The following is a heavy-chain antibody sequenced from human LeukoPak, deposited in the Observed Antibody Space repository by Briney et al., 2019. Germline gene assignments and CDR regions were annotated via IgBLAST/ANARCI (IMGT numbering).Heavy chain of an antibody. CDR1: GFTFSSYS. D-gene: IGHD3-10*01. J-gene: IGHJ6*03. CDR3: ARGVRHGAKLWPTYYYYYMDV. V-gene: IGHV3-21*01. Sequence: GGSLRLSCAASGFTFSSYSMNWVRQAPGKGLEWVSSISSSSSYIYYADSVKGRFTISRDNAKNSLYLQMNSLRAEDTAVYYCARGVRHGAKLWPTYYYYYMDVWGKGTTVTVSS. CDR2: ISSSSSYI.